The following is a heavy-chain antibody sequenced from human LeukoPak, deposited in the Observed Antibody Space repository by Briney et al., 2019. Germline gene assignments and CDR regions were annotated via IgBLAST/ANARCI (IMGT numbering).Heavy chain of an antibody. V-gene: IGHV3-7*01. CDR1: GVSFSTYW. CDR3: ARDSPGYGAYVS. CDR2: IKEDGSRE. J-gene: IGHJ1*01. Sequence: GGSLRLSCAASGVSFSTYWMTWVRQAPGKGLEWVANIKEDGSREYYVDSVKGRFTISRDNAKNSLYLQMDSLTAEDTAVYYCARDSPGYGAYVSWGQGTLVSVSS. D-gene: IGHD5-12*01.